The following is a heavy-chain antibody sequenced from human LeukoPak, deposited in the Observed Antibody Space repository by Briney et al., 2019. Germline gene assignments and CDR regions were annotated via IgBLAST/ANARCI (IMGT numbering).Heavy chain of an antibody. J-gene: IGHJ2*01. CDR2: IYYSGST. D-gene: IGHD6-13*01. Sequence: SETLSLTCTVSGGSISSSSYYWGWIRQPPGKGLEWIGSIYYSGSTYYNPSLKSRVTISVDTSKNQFSLKLSSVTAADTAVYYCARPRGKYSSTDWYFDLWGRGTLVSVSS. CDR1: GGSISSSSYY. V-gene: IGHV4-39*01. CDR3: ARPRGKYSSTDWYFDL.